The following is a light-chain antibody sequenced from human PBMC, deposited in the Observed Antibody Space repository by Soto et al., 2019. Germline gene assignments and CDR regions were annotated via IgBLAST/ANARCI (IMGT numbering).Light chain of an antibody. V-gene: IGKV3-15*01. J-gene: IGKJ4*01. CDR2: GAS. CDR3: QQYTNWPLT. CDR1: QSVSSN. Sequence: EIVMTQSPATLSVSLGERATLSCRASQSVSSNLAWYQLKPGQAPRLLIYGASTRATGIPARFSGSGSGTEFTLTISSLQSEDSAVYYCQQYTNWPLTFGGGTKVDIK.